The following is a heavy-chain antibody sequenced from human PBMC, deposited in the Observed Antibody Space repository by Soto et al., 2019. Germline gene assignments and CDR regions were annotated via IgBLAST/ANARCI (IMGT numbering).Heavy chain of an antibody. J-gene: IGHJ4*02. CDR2: INPNSGGT. V-gene: IGHV1-2*02. CDR3: AKDHGSGWYEDLEY. Sequence: QVQLVQSGAEAKKPGASVKVSCKASGYTFIAYHIHWLRQAPGQGLEWMGWINPNSGGTNYAQEFQDRVTMTRDTSISTAYMELSRLTSDDTAMYYCAKDHGSGWYEDLEYWGQGTLVTVSP. CDR1: GYTFIAYH. D-gene: IGHD6-19*01.